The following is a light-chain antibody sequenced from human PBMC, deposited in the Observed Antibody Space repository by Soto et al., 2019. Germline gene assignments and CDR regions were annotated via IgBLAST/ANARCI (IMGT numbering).Light chain of an antibody. Sequence: EIVMTQSPATLSVSPGERATLSCRASQSVSSNLAWYQQKPGQAPSLLIYGASTRATGIPARFSGSGSGTEFTLTISSLQSEDFAVYYCQQYYKWPPTFGQGTKVDIK. CDR3: QQYYKWPPT. CDR2: GAS. V-gene: IGKV3-15*01. J-gene: IGKJ1*01. CDR1: QSVSSN.